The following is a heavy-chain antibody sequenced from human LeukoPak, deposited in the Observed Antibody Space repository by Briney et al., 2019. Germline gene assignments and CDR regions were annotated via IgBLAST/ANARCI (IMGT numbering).Heavy chain of an antibody. CDR1: GGSISSYY. V-gene: IGHV4-59*01. Sequence: PSETLSLXCTVSGGSISSYYWSWIRQPPGKGLEWIGYIYYSGSTNYNPSLKSRVTISVDTSKNQFSLKLSSVTAADTAVYYCARGTAAGDYWGQGTLVTVSS. CDR2: IYYSGST. J-gene: IGHJ4*02. D-gene: IGHD6-13*01. CDR3: ARGTAAGDY.